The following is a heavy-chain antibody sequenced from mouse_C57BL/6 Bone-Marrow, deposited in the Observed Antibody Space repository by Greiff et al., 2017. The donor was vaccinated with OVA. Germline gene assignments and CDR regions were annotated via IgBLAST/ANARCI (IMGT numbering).Heavy chain of an antibody. V-gene: IGHV1-72*01. CDR3: ARSSYAMDY. Sequence: QVQLKQPGAELVKPGASVKLSCKASGYTFTSYWMHWVTQRPGRGLEWIGRIAPNSGGTKYNEKFKSKATLTVDKPSSTAYMQLSSLTAEDSAVYYCARSSYAMDYWGQGTSVTVSS. J-gene: IGHJ4*01. CDR1: GYTFTSYW. CDR2: IAPNSGGT.